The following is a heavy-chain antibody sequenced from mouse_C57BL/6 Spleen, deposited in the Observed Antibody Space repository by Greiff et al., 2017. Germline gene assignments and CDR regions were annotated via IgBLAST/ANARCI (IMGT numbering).Heavy chain of an antibody. CDR2: IWSGGST. J-gene: IGHJ1*03. D-gene: IGHD1-1*01. CDR3: AKNGGTVVADWYFDV. Sequence: VNVVESGPGLVQPSQSLSITCPVSGFSLTSYGVHWVRQPPGKGLEWLGVIWSGGSTDYNAAFISRLSISKDNSKSQVFFKMNSLQADDTAIYYCAKNGGTVVADWYFDVWGTGTTVTVSS. V-gene: IGHV2-4*01. CDR1: GFSLTSYG.